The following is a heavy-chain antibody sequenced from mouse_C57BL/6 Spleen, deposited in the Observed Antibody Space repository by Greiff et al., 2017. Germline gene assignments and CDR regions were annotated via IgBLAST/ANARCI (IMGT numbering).Heavy chain of an antibody. D-gene: IGHD3-2*02. Sequence: QVQLQQSGAELVMPGASVKLSCKASGYTFTSYWMHWVKQRPGQGLEWIGEIDPSDSYTNYNQKFKGKSTLTVDKSSSTAYMQLSSLTSEDSAVYYCARTLSSGYVNYAMDYWGQGTSVTVSS. CDR2: IDPSDSYT. V-gene: IGHV1-69*01. CDR1: GYTFTSYW. CDR3: ARTLSSGYVNYAMDY. J-gene: IGHJ4*01.